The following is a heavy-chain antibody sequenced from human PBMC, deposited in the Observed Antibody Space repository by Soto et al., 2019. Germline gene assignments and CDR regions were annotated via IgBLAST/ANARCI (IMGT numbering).Heavy chain of an antibody. J-gene: IGHJ6*02. Sequence: QVQLVASGGGVVQPGRSLTLSCAASGFTFRNYAMHWVRQAPGKGLEWVATISYDGDNKYYTDSVKGPFTISRDNSKNTLYLQMNSLRPEDTAVYYCARPWGQLSTYYYGMDTWGQGTTVTVSS. CDR2: ISYDGDNK. CDR1: GFTFRNYA. D-gene: IGHD3-16*01. CDR3: ARPWGQLSTYYYGMDT. V-gene: IGHV3-30-3*01.